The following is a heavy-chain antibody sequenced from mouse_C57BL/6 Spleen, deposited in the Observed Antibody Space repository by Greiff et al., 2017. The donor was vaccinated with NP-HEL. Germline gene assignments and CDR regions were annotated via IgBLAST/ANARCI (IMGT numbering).Heavy chain of an antibody. CDR3: ARDREAYFDY. CDR2: INYDGSST. D-gene: IGHD6-1*01. CDR1: GFTFSDYY. J-gene: IGHJ2*01. Sequence: EVHLVESEGGLVQPGSSMKLSCTASGFTFSDYYMAWVRQVPEKGLEWVANINYDGSSTYYLDSLKSRFIILRDNAKNILYLQMSSLKSEDTATYYCARDREAYFDYWGQGTTLTVSS. V-gene: IGHV5-16*01.